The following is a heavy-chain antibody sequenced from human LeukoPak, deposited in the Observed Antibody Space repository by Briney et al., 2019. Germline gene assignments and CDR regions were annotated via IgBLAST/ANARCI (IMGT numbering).Heavy chain of an antibody. CDR3: ARDLGPYYYGSGSYFDY. J-gene: IGHJ4*02. D-gene: IGHD3-10*01. CDR1: GGSISSYY. Sequence: SETLSLTCTVSGGSISSYYWSWIRQPPGKGLEGIGYIYYSGSTNYNPSLKSRVTISVDTSKNQFSLKLSSVTAADTAVYYCARDLGPYYYGSGSYFDYWGQGTLVTVSS. CDR2: IYYSGST. V-gene: IGHV4-59*01.